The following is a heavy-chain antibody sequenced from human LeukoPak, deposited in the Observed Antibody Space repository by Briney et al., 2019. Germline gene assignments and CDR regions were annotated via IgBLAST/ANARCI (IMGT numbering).Heavy chain of an antibody. Sequence: GGSLRLSGAASGFTCSSYWMSWVRQAPGKGLEWVANIKQDGSEKYYVDSVKGRFTISRDNAKNSLYLQMNSLRAEDTAGDYCARVYWLLGPGNWFDPWGQGTLVNGSS. CDR2: IKQDGSEK. CDR3: ARVYWLLGPGNWFDP. J-gene: IGHJ5*02. CDR1: GFTCSSYW. V-gene: IGHV3-7*01. D-gene: IGHD3-9*01.